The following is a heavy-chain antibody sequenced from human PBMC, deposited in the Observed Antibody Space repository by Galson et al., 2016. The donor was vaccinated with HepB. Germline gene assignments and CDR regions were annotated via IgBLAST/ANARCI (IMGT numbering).Heavy chain of an antibody. V-gene: IGHV4-59*01. J-gene: IGHJ3*02. CDR1: GGSISTYY. CDR3: ARGSGDAFDI. CDR2: IYYSEIT. Sequence: ETLSLTCTVSGGSISTYYWSWIRQPPGKGLEWIGYIYYSEITNYNPSLKSRVTISLDASNNQFSLKLNSVTAADTAVYYCARGSGDAFDIWGQGTMVTVSS.